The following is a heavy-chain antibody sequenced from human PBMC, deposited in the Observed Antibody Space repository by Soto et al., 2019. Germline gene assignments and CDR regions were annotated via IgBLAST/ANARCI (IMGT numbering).Heavy chain of an antibody. J-gene: IGHJ4*02. CDR1: GGTFSSYA. Sequence: GASVKVSCKASGGTFSSYAISWVRQAPGQGLEWMGGIIPIFGTANYAQKFQGRVTITADESTSTAYMELSSLRSEDTAVYYCARKRHSGYTRCLDYWGQGTLVTVSS. V-gene: IGHV1-69*13. CDR3: ARKRHSGYTRCLDY. CDR2: IIPIFGTA. D-gene: IGHD3-22*01.